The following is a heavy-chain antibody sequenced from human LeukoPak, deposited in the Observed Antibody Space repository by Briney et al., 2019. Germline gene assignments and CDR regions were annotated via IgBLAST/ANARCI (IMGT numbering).Heavy chain of an antibody. J-gene: IGHJ4*02. CDR1: GFTLSSYW. Sequence: PGGSLRLSCTVSGFTLSSYWMTWVRQAPGKGLEWVANIKKDGSEKHCVDSVAGRFTVSRDNAKNSLYLEMNSLRAEDTAVYYCARDRSYCSGGRCYDLFDYWGQGALVTVSS. D-gene: IGHD2-15*01. CDR3: ARDRSYCSGGRCYDLFDY. V-gene: IGHV3-7*04. CDR2: IKKDGSEK.